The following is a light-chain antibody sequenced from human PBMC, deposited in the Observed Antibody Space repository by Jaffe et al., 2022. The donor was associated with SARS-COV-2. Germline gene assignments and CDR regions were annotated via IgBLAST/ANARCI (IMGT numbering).Light chain of an antibody. V-gene: IGKV4-1*01. J-gene: IGKJ1*01. CDR3: HQYHSVPPT. CDR1: QSVFHSSNKKNH. CDR2: WAS. Sequence: DIVMTQSPGSLPVSLGERATINCKSSQSVFHSSNKKNHLAWFQQKPGQSPKLLIYWASTRESGVPDRFRGSGSVTDFTLTIDSVQAEDVAVYYCHQYHSVPPTFGLGTRVEIK.